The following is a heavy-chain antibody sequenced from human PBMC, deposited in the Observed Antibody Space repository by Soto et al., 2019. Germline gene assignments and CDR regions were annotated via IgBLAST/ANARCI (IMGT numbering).Heavy chain of an antibody. J-gene: IGHJ4*02. D-gene: IGHD4-17*01. CDR1: GITISDYY. CDR3: ARDRVSVYGGNPIDY. Sequence: QVHLVESGGGLVKLGGSLRLSCAASGITISDYYMSWIRQAPGKGLEWVAYIGYSGSSTYYADSVKGRFTISRDNAKNALYLHMNSLRAEDTAVYFCARDRVSVYGGNPIDYWGQGILVTVSS. V-gene: IGHV3-11*01. CDR2: IGYSGSST.